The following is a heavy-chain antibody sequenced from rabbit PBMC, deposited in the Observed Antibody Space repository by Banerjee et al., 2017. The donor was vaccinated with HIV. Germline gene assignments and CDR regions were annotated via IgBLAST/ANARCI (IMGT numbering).Heavy chain of an antibody. D-gene: IGHD2-1*01. Sequence: EESGGGLVKPGASLTLTCTASGVSFSFSSYMCWVRQAPGKGLEWIACIEVGSSDFTCCGTWAKGRFTISSHNAQNTLYLQLSSLTAADTATYFCVRDQAGDADYGPYYLNLWGQGTLVTVS. CDR3: VRDQAGDADYGPYYLNL. J-gene: IGHJ4*01. CDR2: IEVGSSDFT. V-gene: IGHV1S40*01. CDR1: GVSFSFSSY.